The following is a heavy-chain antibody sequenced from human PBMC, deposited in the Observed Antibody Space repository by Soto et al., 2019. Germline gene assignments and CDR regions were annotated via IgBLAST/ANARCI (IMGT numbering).Heavy chain of an antibody. V-gene: IGHV4-34*01. CDR2: INHSGST. CDR1: GGSFSGYY. D-gene: IGHD5-18*01. Sequence: QVQLQQWGAGLLKPSETLSLTCAVYGGSFSGYYWSWTRQPPGKGLEWIGEINHSGSTNYNPSLKSRVTISVDTSKNQFSLKLSSVTAADTAVYYCARGPRNLGYSYGHYYYYYGMDVWGQGTTVTVSS. CDR3: ARGPRNLGYSYGHYYYYYGMDV. J-gene: IGHJ6*02.